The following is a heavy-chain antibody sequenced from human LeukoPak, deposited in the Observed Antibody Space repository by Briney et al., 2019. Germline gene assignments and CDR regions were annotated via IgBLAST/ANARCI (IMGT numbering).Heavy chain of an antibody. J-gene: IGHJ4*02. V-gene: IGHV3-48*03. CDR2: ISSSGSTI. Sequence: GGSLRLSCAASGFTFSSYEMNWVRQAPGKGREGVSYISSSGSTIYYADSVKGRFTISRDNAKNSLYLQMNSLRAEDTAVYYCARNFFHCSGGSCYYPVFDYWGQGTLVTVSS. CDR3: ARNFFHCSGGSCYYPVFDY. CDR1: GFTFSSYE. D-gene: IGHD2-15*01.